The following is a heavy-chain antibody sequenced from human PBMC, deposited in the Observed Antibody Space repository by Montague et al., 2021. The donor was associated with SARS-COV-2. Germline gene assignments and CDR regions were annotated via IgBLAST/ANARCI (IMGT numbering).Heavy chain of an antibody. CDR3: ARQLIVFVPAAPGSPAHETYDYAMDV. J-gene: IGHJ6*02. V-gene: IGHV3-30*04. CDR2: ISYDGSNK. Sequence: SLRLSCAASGFTFSSYAMHWVRQAPGKGLEWVAVISYDGSNKYYVDSVKGRFSISRDNSKNTLYLQMNSLRAEDTAVYYCARQLIVFVPAAPGSPAHETYDYAMDVGGQGTTVTVSS. CDR1: GFTFSSYA. D-gene: IGHD2-2*01.